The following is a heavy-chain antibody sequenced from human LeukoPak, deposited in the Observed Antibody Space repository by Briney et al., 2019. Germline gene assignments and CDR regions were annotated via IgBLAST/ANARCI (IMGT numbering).Heavy chain of an antibody. CDR2: IYHSGST. J-gene: IGHJ3*02. CDR1: GGSISSYY. D-gene: IGHD3-3*01. V-gene: IGHV4-59*12. CDR3: ARERHPIGVVINDAFDI. Sequence: SETLSLTCTVSGGSISSYYWSWIRQPPGKGLEWIGYIYHSGSTYYNPSLKSRVTISVDRSKNQFSLKLSSVTAADTAVYYCARERHPIGVVINDAFDIWGQGTMVTVSS.